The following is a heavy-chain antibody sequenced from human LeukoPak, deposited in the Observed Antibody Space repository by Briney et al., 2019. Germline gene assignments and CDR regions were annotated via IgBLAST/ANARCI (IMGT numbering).Heavy chain of an antibody. D-gene: IGHD2-21*02. V-gene: IGHV1-2*02. Sequence: EASVKVSCKASGYTFTGYYMHWVRQAPGQGLEWMGWINPNSGGTNYAQRFQGRVTMTRDTSISTAYMELSRLRSDDTAVYYCARERLVTVMEVPYGRDVWGRGTTVSVSS. CDR2: INPNSGGT. J-gene: IGHJ6*01. CDR1: GYTFTGYY. CDR3: ARERLVTVMEVPYGRDV.